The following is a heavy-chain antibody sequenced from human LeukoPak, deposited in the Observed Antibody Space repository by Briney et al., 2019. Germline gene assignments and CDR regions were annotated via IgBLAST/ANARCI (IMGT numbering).Heavy chain of an antibody. V-gene: IGHV4-59*01. CDR3: TRSTSFINWFDP. CDR1: GGSISSYY. Sequence: PSGTLSLTCTVSGGSISSYYWSWIRQPPGKGLEWIGCIFYSGSTNYNPSLKSRVTISVDTSKNQFSLKLSSVTAADTAVYYCTRSTSFINWFDPWGQGTLVTVSS. D-gene: IGHD2-2*01. CDR2: IFYSGST. J-gene: IGHJ5*02.